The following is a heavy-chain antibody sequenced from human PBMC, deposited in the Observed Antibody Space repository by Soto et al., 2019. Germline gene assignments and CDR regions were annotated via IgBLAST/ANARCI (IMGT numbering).Heavy chain of an antibody. CDR2: IYYSGST. Sequence: QVQLQESGPGLVKPSQTLSLTCTVSGGSISSGDYYWSWIRQPPGKGLEWIGYIYYSGSTYYNPSLKSRVTISVDTSKNQFSLKLSSVTAADTAVYYCARVEQQLGRLLWYYYGMDVWGQGTTVTVSS. CDR1: GGSISSGDYY. J-gene: IGHJ6*02. V-gene: IGHV4-30-4*01. CDR3: ARVEQQLGRLLWYYYGMDV. D-gene: IGHD6-13*01.